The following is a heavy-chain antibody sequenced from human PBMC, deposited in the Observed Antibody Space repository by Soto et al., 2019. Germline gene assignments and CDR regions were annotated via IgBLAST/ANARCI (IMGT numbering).Heavy chain of an antibody. V-gene: IGHV4-59*01. CDR1: GGSISSYY. CDR2: IYYSGST. D-gene: IGHD2-21*01. Sequence: PSETLSLTCTVSGGSISSYYWSWIRQPPGKGLEWIGYIYYSGSTNYNPSLKSRVTISVDTSKNQFSLKLSSVTAADTAVYYCAREVRDGSNSYYFDYWGQGTLVTVSS. CDR3: AREVRDGSNSYYFDY. J-gene: IGHJ4*02.